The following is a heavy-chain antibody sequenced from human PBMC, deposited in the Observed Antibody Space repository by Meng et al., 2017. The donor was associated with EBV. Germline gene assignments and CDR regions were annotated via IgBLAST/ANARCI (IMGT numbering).Heavy chain of an antibody. Sequence: QVQGEKSGAEVKRPVSSVKISCKASGGPFRSDAVSWVRQGPGQGLEWLGGLIPMSGAPHYAQKFQDRVTITADEYTRTHYMELSSLRSDDTAMYYCASESGRGFTPDFWGQGTLVTVSS. V-gene: IGHV1-69*01. CDR1: GGPFRSDA. CDR3: ASESGRGFTPDF. J-gene: IGHJ4*02. CDR2: LIPMSGAP. D-gene: IGHD3-10*01.